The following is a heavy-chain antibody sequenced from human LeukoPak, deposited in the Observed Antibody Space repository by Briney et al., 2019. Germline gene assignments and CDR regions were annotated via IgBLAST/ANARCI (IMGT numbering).Heavy chain of an antibody. D-gene: IGHD5-18*01. CDR3: ARVSAQLWFPVGAFDI. Sequence: SETLSLTCTVSGGSISSYYWSWIRQPPGKGLEWIGYIYYSGSTNYNPSLKSRVTISVDTSKNQFSLKLSSVTAADTAVYYCARVSAQLWFPVGAFDIWGQGTMVTVSS. V-gene: IGHV4-59*01. J-gene: IGHJ3*02. CDR2: IYYSGST. CDR1: GGSISSYY.